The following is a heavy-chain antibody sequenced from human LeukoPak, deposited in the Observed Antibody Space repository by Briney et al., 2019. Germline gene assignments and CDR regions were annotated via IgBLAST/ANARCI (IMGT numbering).Heavy chain of an antibody. Sequence: GGSLRLSCAASGVTFSSYAMSWVRQAPGKGLEWVSAISGSGGSTYYADSVKGRFTISRDNSKNTLYLQMNSLRAEDTAVYYCAQGNYDFWSGLDYWGQGTLVTVSS. CDR3: AQGNYDFWSGLDY. J-gene: IGHJ4*02. CDR1: GVTFSSYA. V-gene: IGHV3-23*01. D-gene: IGHD3-3*01. CDR2: ISGSGGST.